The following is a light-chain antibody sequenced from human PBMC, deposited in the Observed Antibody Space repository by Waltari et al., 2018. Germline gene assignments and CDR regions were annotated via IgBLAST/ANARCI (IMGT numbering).Light chain of an antibody. Sequence: QSALTQPASASGSPGQSITISCTGTSSAVGSSNLLAWHQQHPGKAPKLMIYEGSKRPSGVSNRFSGSKSGNTASLTISGLQAEDEADYYCCSYAGSSTSLYVFGTGTKVTVL. CDR1: SSAVGSSNL. CDR3: CSYAGSSTSLYV. V-gene: IGLV2-23*01. J-gene: IGLJ1*01. CDR2: EGS.